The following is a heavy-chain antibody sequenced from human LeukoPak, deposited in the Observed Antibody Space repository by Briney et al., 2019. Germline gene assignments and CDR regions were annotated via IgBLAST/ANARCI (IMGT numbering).Heavy chain of an antibody. V-gene: IGHV1-69*01. CDR2: IIPIFGTA. D-gene: IGHD5-24*01. CDR3: AHDVLEMATSIDY. Sequence: SVKVSCKASGGTFSSFAISWVRQAPGQGLEWMGGIIPIFGTANYAQKFQGRVTITADESTSTAYMELSSLRSEDTAVYYCAHDVLEMATSIDYWGQGTLVTVSS. CDR1: GGTFSSFA. J-gene: IGHJ4*02.